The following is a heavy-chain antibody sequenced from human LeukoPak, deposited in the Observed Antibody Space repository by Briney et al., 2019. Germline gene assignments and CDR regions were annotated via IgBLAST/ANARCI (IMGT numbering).Heavy chain of an antibody. J-gene: IGHJ6*02. CDR1: GLTFSDSY. D-gene: IGHD2-21*02. Sequence: PGGSLRLSCAASGLTFSDSYMSWIRQAPGKGLEWISYISGSGSRIYYADSVKGRFTISRDNAKKSLYLQMNSLRAEDTAVYYCARAQADIMVVTAYYYYGMDVWGQGTTVTVSS. V-gene: IGHV3-11*04. CDR3: ARAQADIMVVTAYYYYGMDV. CDR2: ISGSGSRI.